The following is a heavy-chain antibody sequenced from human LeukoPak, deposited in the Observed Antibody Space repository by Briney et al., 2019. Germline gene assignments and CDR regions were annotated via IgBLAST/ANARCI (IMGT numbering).Heavy chain of an antibody. D-gene: IGHD6-19*01. Sequence: GGSLRLSCSVSGFTFSNYAMHWVRQAPGKGLEYVSGISSNGGRTYYADSVKGRFTISRDNSKNTMYVQMSTLRVEDTAVYYCVKDPHSSGRYYFDYWGQGTLVTVTS. V-gene: IGHV3-64*05. CDR1: GFTFSNYA. J-gene: IGHJ4*02. CDR2: ISSNGGRT. CDR3: VKDPHSSGRYYFDY.